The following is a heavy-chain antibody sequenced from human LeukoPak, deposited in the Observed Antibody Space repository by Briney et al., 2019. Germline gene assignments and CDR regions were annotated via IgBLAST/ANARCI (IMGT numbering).Heavy chain of an antibody. J-gene: IGHJ4*02. D-gene: IGHD2-15*01. Sequence: GGSPRLSCAASGFTLSTYSMNWVRQAPGKGLEWVSSISSSSSYIYYADSVKGRFTISRDNAKNSVYLQMNSLRAEDTAVYYCVRDSDWSCSGSTCYSFFDYWGQGTLVTVSP. CDR3: VRDSDWSCSGSTCYSFFDY. V-gene: IGHV3-21*01. CDR1: GFTLSTYS. CDR2: ISSSSSYI.